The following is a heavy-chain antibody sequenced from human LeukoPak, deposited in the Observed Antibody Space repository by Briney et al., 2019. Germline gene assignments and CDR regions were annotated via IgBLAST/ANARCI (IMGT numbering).Heavy chain of an antibody. D-gene: IGHD6-13*01. Sequence: GRSLRLSCAASGFTFSSYAMHWVRQAPGKGLEWVAVISYDGSNKYYADSVKGRFTISRDNSKNTLYLQMNSLRAKDTAVYYCARSAYSSSWTDWFDPWGQGTLVTVSS. CDR2: ISYDGSNK. V-gene: IGHV3-30*01. CDR1: GFTFSSYA. CDR3: ARSAYSSSWTDWFDP. J-gene: IGHJ5*02.